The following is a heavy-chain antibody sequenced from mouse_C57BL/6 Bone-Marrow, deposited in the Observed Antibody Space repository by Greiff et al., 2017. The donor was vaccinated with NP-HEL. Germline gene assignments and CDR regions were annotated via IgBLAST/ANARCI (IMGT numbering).Heavy chain of an antibody. D-gene: IGHD3-2*02. CDR1: GYTFTSYW. CDR2: IDPSDSYT. J-gene: IGHJ2*01. CDR3: AREDSSGSYFDY. V-gene: IGHV1-50*01. Sequence: VQLQQPGAELVKPGASVKLSCKASGYTFTSYWMQWVKQRPGQGLEWIGEIDPSDSYTNYNQQFKGKATLTVDTSSSTAYMQLSSLTSEDSAVYYCAREDSSGSYFDYWGQGTTLTVSS.